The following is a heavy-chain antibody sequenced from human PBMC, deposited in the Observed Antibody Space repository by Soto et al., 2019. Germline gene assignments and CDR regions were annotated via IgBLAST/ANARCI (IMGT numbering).Heavy chain of an antibody. V-gene: IGHV3-23*01. CDR2: ISGSGGST. J-gene: IGHJ4*02. CDR3: ATVPLGSGLPF. Sequence: PGGSLSLSCAASGFTFSSYAMSWVRQAPGQGLEWVSAISGSGGSTYYADSVKGRFTISRDNSKNTRYPQMNSLRAENTAVYYCATVPLGSGLPFWGQGTLVTVSS. D-gene: IGHD3-3*01. CDR1: GFTFSSYA.